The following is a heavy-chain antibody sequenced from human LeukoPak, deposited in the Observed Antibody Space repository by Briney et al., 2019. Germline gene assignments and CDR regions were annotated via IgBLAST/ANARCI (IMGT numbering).Heavy chain of an antibody. Sequence: SETLSLTCTVSGGSISSYYWSWIRQPAGKGLEWIGRIYTSGSTNYNPSLKSRVTMSVDTSKNQFSLKLSSVTAADTAVYYCVREILYCSGGSCYRGPFDNWGQGTLVTVSA. CDR3: VREILYCSGGSCYRGPFDN. CDR1: GGSISSYY. D-gene: IGHD2-15*01. CDR2: IYTSGST. V-gene: IGHV4-4*07. J-gene: IGHJ4*02.